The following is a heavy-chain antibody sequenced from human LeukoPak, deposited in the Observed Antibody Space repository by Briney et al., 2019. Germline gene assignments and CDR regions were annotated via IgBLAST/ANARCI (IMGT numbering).Heavy chain of an antibody. CDR1: GFTFSGSA. CDR3: TSPHYYDSSGYHY. Sequence: PGGSLRLSCAASGFTFSGSAMHWVRQASGKGLEGVGRIRIKANSYATAYAASVKGRFTISRDDSKNTAYLQMNSLKTEDTAVYYCTSPHYYDSSGYHYWGQGTLVTVSS. D-gene: IGHD3-22*01. V-gene: IGHV3-73*01. J-gene: IGHJ4*02. CDR2: IRIKANSYAT.